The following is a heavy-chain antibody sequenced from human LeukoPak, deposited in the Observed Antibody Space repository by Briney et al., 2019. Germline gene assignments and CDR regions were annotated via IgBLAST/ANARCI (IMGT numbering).Heavy chain of an antibody. J-gene: IGHJ4*02. CDR3: ARHEEPRKGFLDSFDY. D-gene: IGHD3-3*01. CDR1: GGSISSYY. Sequence: SETLSLTCTVSGGSISSYYWSWIRQPPGKGLEWIGYIYYSGSTYYNPSLKSRVTISVDTSKNQFSLKLSSVTAADTAVYYCARHEEPRKGFLDSFDYWGQGTLVTVSS. V-gene: IGHV4-59*04. CDR2: IYYSGST.